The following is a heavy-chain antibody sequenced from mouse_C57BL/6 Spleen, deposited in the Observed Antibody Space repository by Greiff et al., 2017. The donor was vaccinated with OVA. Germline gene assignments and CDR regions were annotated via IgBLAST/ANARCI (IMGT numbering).Heavy chain of an antibody. Sequence: QVQLKESGAELVKPGASVKISCKASGYAFSSYWMNWVKQRPGKGLEWIGQIYPGDGDTNYNGKFKGKATLTADKSSSTAYMQLSSLTSEDSAVYFCAREGENWEAWFAYWGQGTLVTVSA. V-gene: IGHV1-80*01. CDR1: GYAFSSYW. CDR2: IYPGDGDT. J-gene: IGHJ3*01. CDR3: AREGENWEAWFAY. D-gene: IGHD4-1*01.